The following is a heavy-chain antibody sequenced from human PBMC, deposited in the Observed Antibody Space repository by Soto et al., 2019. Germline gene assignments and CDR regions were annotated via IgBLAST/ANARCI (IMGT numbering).Heavy chain of an antibody. CDR3: AREGIVVVVAASTPVYYQYGMDV. J-gene: IGHJ6*02. V-gene: IGHV6-1*01. Sequence: PSQTLSLTCAISGDSFSSNSAAWNWIRQSPSRGLEWLGRTYYRSKWYNDYAVSVKSRITINPDTSKNQFSLQLNSVTPEDTAVYYCAREGIVVVVAASTPVYYQYGMDVWGQGTTDTVSS. D-gene: IGHD2-15*01. CDR1: GDSFSSNSAA. CDR2: TYYRSKWYN.